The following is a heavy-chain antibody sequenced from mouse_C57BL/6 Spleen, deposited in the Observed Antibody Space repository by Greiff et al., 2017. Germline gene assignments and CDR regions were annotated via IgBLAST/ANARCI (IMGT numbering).Heavy chain of an antibody. D-gene: IGHD1-1*01. J-gene: IGHJ2*01. CDR1: GYTFTSYW. Sequence: QVQLQQSGAELVKPGASVKLSCKASGYTFTSYWMHWVKQRPGQGLEWIGMIHPNSGSTNYNEKFKSKATLTVDKSSSTAYMQLSSLTSEDSAVYYCAPLTTVVEYYFDYWGQGTTLTVSS. CDR3: APLTTVVEYYFDY. CDR2: IHPNSGST. V-gene: IGHV1-64*01.